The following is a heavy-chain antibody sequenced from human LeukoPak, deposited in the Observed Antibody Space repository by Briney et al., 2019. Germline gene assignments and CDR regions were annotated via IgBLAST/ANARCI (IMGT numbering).Heavy chain of an antibody. D-gene: IGHD6-19*01. V-gene: IGHV1-69*13. CDR2: IIPIFGTA. Sequence: SVKVSCKASGATFTSYAISWVRQAPGQGLEWMGGIIPIFGTANYAQKFQGRVTITADESTSTAYMELSSLRSEDTAVYYCARRGVAGTTHFDYWGQGTLVTVSS. J-gene: IGHJ4*02. CDR3: ARRGVAGTTHFDY. CDR1: GATFTSYA.